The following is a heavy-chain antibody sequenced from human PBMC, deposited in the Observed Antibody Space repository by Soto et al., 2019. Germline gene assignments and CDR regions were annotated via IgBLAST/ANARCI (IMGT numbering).Heavy chain of an antibody. CDR1: GGSFSLSV. CDR3: ATFSRGNWSGFTSY. CDR2: IIPSSGSP. D-gene: IGHD3-3*01. V-gene: IGHV1-69*12. Sequence: QVQLVQSGAEVKKPGSSVKVSCKTSGGSFSLSVISWVRQAPGQGLEWMGGIIPSSGSPNHAQDFQGRLSISADDSTSTAYMELRSLRSEDTAVYYCATFSRGNWSGFTSYWGQGTLVTVSS. J-gene: IGHJ4*02.